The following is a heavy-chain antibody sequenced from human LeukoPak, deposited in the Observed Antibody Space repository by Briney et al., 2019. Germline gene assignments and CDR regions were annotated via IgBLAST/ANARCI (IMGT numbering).Heavy chain of an antibody. J-gene: IGHJ4*02. D-gene: IGHD3-3*01. V-gene: IGHV4-34*01. CDR1: GGSISSYY. Sequence: KASETLSLTCTVSGGSISSYYWSWIRQPPGKGLEWIGEINHSGSTNYNPSLKSRVTISVDTSKNQFSLKLSSVTAADTAVYYCARVPYDFWSGYYQDSFDYWGQGTLVTVSS. CDR2: INHSGST. CDR3: ARVPYDFWSGYYQDSFDY.